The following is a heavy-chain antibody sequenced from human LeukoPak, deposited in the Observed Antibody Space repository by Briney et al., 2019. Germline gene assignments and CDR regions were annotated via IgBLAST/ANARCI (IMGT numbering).Heavy chain of an antibody. CDR2: ISAYNGNT. V-gene: IGHV1-18*01. CDR3: ARASRLPTALGD. Sequence: ASVKVSCKASGYTFTSYGISWVRQAPGHGLEWMGWISAYNGNTNYAQKLQGRVTMTTDTSTSTAYMELRSLRSDDTAVYYCARASRLPTALGDWGQGTLVTVSS. D-gene: IGHD5-12*01. J-gene: IGHJ4*02. CDR1: GYTFTSYG.